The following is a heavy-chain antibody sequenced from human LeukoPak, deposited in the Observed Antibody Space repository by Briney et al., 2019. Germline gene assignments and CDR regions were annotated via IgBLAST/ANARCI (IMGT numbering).Heavy chain of an antibody. Sequence: SETLSLTCTVSSYSISSGYYWSWIRQPPGKGLEWFGYVSDSGTTNYNPSLKSRVTISVDTSKNHFSLKLTSVTAADTAVYYCARVSWSPGTSYYYMDVWGKGTTITVSS. D-gene: IGHD1-1*01. V-gene: IGHV4-61*01. CDR3: ARVSWSPGTSYYYMDV. CDR2: VSDSGTT. CDR1: SYSISSGYY. J-gene: IGHJ6*03.